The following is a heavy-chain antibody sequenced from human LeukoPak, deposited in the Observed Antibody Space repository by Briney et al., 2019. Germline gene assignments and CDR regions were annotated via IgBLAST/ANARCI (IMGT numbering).Heavy chain of an antibody. Sequence: ASVRVSCKASGYTFTGYYIHWVRQAPGQGLEWMGWINPNSGGTNYAQKFQGRVIMTRDTSISTAYMELSRLRSDDTAVYYCARGPSTTVTNRNYFDYWGQGTLVTVSS. J-gene: IGHJ4*02. D-gene: IGHD4-11*01. CDR3: ARGPSTTVTNRNYFDY. V-gene: IGHV1-2*02. CDR2: INPNSGGT. CDR1: GYTFTGYY.